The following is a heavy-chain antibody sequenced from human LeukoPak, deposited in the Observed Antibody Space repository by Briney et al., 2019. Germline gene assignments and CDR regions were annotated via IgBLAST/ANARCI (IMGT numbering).Heavy chain of an antibody. CDR3: SKRGFLIPVILVRFPKEAHYLDS. CDR1: GITLSNYG. CDR2: ISDSGGRT. V-gene: IGHV3-23*01. J-gene: IGHJ4*02. D-gene: IGHD3-22*01. Sequence: GGSLRLSCAVSGITLSNYGMSWVRQAPGKGLEWVAGISDSGGRTNYADSVKGRFTISRDNPKNTLYLQMNSLRAEDTAVYFCSKRGFLIPVILVRFPKEAHYLDSWGQGALVNVSS.